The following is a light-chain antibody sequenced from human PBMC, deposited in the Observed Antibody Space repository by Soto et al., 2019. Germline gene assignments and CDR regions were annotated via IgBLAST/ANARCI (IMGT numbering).Light chain of an antibody. V-gene: IGKV3-15*01. Sequence: PASRSXXPGKXATLXXRASQSVSSNLAWYQEKPGQANRLLIYGASTRATGIPARLSRSGSGTEFTLTISSLQSEDFAVYYCQQYNNCPRTFGQGSKV. J-gene: IGKJ1*01. CDR1: QSVSSN. CDR2: GAS. CDR3: QQYNNCPRT.